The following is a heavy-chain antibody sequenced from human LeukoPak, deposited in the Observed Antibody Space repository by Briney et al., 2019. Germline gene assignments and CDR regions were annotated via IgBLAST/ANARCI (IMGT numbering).Heavy chain of an antibody. J-gene: IGHJ4*02. CDR3: AKRGVVIRVILVGFHKEAYYFDS. CDR1: GITFSNYG. V-gene: IGHV3-23*01. D-gene: IGHD3-22*01. Sequence: PGGSLRLSCAVSGITFSNYGMSWVRQAPGKGLEWVAGISDSGGKTNYADSVKGRFTISRDNPKNTIYLQMNSLRAEDTAVYFCAKRGVVIRVILVGFHKEAYYFDSWGQGALVTVSS. CDR2: ISDSGGKT.